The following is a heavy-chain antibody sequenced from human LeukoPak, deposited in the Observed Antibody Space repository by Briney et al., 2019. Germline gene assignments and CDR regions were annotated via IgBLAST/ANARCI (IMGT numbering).Heavy chain of an antibody. CDR3: ARVRDSSGWVLDY. CDR2: ISSSSSYI. D-gene: IGHD3-22*01. J-gene: IGHJ4*02. CDR1: GFTFSNGV. V-gene: IGHV3-21*01. Sequence: GGSLRLSCAASGFTFSNGVITWVRQAAGKGLEWVSSISSSSSYIYYADSVKRRFTNSRDNAKNSLYLQMNSLRAEDTAVYYLARVRDSSGWVLDYWGQGTLVTVYS.